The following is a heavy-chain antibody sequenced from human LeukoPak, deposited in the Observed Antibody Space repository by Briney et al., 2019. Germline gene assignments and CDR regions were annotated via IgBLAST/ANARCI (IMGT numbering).Heavy chain of an antibody. J-gene: IGHJ4*02. D-gene: IGHD4/OR15-4a*01. CDR2: IKQDGSEK. CDR1: GFTFSSYW. V-gene: IGHV3-7*01. CDR3: ARDGVDWCSDY. Sequence: GALRLSCAASGFTFSSYWMSWVRQAPGKGLEWVANIKQDGSEKYYVDSVKGRFTISRDNAKNSLYLQMNSLRAEDTAVYYCARDGVDWCSDYWGQGTLVTVSS.